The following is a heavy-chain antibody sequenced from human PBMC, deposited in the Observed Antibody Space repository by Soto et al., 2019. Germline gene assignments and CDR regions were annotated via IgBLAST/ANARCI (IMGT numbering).Heavy chain of an antibody. CDR1: GDSVRNQY. Sequence: QVQMQESGPGLVKPSETLSLTCTVSGDSVRNQYWSWLRRPPGRGLEWIGYIYRRGSTKYNPSLKGQLTISVDTSKNQVSLKLSSVTAADTVVYYCARTLDYGHMDVWGKGTTVTVSS. J-gene: IGHJ6*03. CDR2: IYRRGST. CDR3: ARTLDYGHMDV. D-gene: IGHD3-16*01. V-gene: IGHV4-4*09.